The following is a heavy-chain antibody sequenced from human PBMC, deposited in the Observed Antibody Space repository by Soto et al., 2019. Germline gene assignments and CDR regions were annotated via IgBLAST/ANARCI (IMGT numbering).Heavy chain of an antibody. J-gene: IGHJ4*02. D-gene: IGHD6-13*01. CDR3: ARDPLSGSWYVPFDY. CDR1: GFTFSSYS. V-gene: IGHV3-21*01. CDR2: ISSSSSYI. Sequence: EVQLVESGGGLVKPGGSLRLSCAASGFTFSSYSMNWVRQAPGKGLEWVSSISSSSSYIYYADSVKGRFTISRDNAKNSLYLQMNSLRAEDTAVYYCARDPLSGSWYVPFDYWGQGTLVTVSS.